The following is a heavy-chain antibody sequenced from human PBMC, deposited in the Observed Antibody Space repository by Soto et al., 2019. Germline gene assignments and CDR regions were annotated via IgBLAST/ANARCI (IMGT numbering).Heavy chain of an antibody. D-gene: IGHD2-2*01. Sequence: ASVKVSCKASGYTFTSYGISWVRQAPGQGLEWMGWINANNGNTNYAQKFQGRVTMTRNTSISTAYMELSSLRSEDTAVYYCARGLGYCSSPCGAFDIWGQGTMVTVSS. V-gene: IGHV1-8*02. J-gene: IGHJ3*02. CDR1: GYTFTSYG. CDR3: ARGLGYCSSPCGAFDI. CDR2: INANNGNT.